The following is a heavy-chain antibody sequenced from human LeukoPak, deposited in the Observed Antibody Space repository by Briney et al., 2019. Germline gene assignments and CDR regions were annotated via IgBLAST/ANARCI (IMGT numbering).Heavy chain of an antibody. Sequence: PGGSLRLSCAASGFTFSSYGMHWVREAPGKGLEWVAVISYDGSNKYYADSVKGRFTISRDNSKNTLYLQMNSLRAEDTAVYYCAKDEEFGYWKSNAFDIWGQGTMVTVSS. V-gene: IGHV3-30*18. D-gene: IGHD1-1*01. J-gene: IGHJ3*02. CDR2: ISYDGSNK. CDR3: AKDEEFGYWKSNAFDI. CDR1: GFTFSSYG.